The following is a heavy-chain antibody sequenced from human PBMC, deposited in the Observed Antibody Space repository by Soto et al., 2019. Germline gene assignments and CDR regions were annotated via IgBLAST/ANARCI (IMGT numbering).Heavy chain of an antibody. CDR1: GFTISDYY. Sequence: PGGSLRLSCAASGFTISDYYMSWIRQAPGKGLEWVSYISSSGSTIYYADSVKGRFTISRDNAKNSLYLQMNSLRAEDTAVYYCARVRSRGYSGYAIRGLFYYWGQGTLVTVSS. V-gene: IGHV3-11*01. D-gene: IGHD5-12*01. J-gene: IGHJ4*02. CDR3: ARVRSRGYSGYAIRGLFYY. CDR2: ISSSGSTI.